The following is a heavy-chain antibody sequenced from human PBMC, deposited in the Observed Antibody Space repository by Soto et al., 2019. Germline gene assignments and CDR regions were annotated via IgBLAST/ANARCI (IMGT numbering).Heavy chain of an antibody. V-gene: IGHV3-23*01. J-gene: IGHJ6*02. CDR3: AKALHSYYDFWSGSYYYYGMDV. Sequence: EVQLLESGGGLVQPGGSLRLSCAASGFTFSSYAMSWVRQAPGKGLEWVSAISGSGGSTYYADSVKGRFTISRDNSKNTLYLQMNSLRAEGTAVYYCAKALHSYYDFWSGSYYYYGMDVWGQGTTVTVSS. CDR2: ISGSGGST. CDR1: GFTFSSYA. D-gene: IGHD3-3*01.